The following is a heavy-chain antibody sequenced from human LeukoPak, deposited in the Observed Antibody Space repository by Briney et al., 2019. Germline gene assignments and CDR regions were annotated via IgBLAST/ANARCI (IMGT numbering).Heavy chain of an antibody. D-gene: IGHD2-2*01. CDR1: GFTFSSYN. CDR2: ISYDGSYT. CDR3: ARDHSAMPSY. V-gene: IGHV3-30*03. J-gene: IGHJ4*02. Sequence: PGRSLRLSCAASGFTFSSYNFHWLRQAPGKGLEWLTVISYDGSYTSYGASVKGRFTVSRDNSQNTLYLQMNGLRAEDTALYYCARDHSAMPSYWGQETLVTVSS.